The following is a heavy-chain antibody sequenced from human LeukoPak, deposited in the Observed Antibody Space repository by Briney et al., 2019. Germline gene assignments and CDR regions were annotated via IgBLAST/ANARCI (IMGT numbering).Heavy chain of an antibody. D-gene: IGHD5-24*01. Sequence: LETLSLTCAVYGGSFSGYYWSWIRQPPGKGLEWIGEITHSGSTTYNPSLKSRFTISVDTSKNQFSLKLSSVTAADTAVYFCARLRAHAYNYGFDYWGQGALVTVSS. CDR1: GGSFSGYY. CDR2: ITHSGST. V-gene: IGHV4-34*01. J-gene: IGHJ4*02. CDR3: ARLRAHAYNYGFDY.